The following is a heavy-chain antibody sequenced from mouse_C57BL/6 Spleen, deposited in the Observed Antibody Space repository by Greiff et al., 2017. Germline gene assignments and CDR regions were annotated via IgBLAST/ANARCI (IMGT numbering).Heavy chain of an antibody. CDR3: AREKVDGYFDY. CDR2: IYPGSGNT. Sequence: VQLQQSGAELVRPGASVKLSCKASGYTFTDYYINWVKQRPGQGLEWIARIYPGSGNTYYNEKFKGKATLTAEKSSSTAYMQLSSLTSEDSAVYFCAREKVDGYFDYWGQGTTLTVSS. CDR1: GYTFTDYY. D-gene: IGHD2-3*01. V-gene: IGHV1-76*01. J-gene: IGHJ2*01.